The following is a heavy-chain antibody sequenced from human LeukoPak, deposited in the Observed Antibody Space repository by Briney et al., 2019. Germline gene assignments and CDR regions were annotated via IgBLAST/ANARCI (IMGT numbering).Heavy chain of an antibody. CDR2: INPSGGST. CDR3: AREIPYCSSTSCPFGS. J-gene: IGHJ5*02. CDR1: GYTFTSDY. V-gene: IGHV1-46*01. Sequence: ASVKVSCKASGYTFTSDYMHWVRQAPGQGLGWMGIINPSGGSTSYAQRFQGRVTMTRDTSASTVYMELSSLRSEDTAVYYCAREIPYCSSTSCPFGSWGQGTLVTVSS. D-gene: IGHD2-2*01.